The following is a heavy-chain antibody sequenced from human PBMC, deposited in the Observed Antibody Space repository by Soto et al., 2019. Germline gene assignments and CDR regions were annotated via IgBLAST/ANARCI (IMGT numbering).Heavy chain of an antibody. CDR1: GFTFSSYA. V-gene: IGHV3-30-3*01. D-gene: IGHD3-16*01. Sequence: QVQLVESGGGVVQPGRSLRLSCAASGFTFSSYAMHWVRQAPGKGLEWVAVISYDGSNKYYADSVKGRFTISRDNSKNTLYLQMNSLRAEDTAVYYCAREPYVEMVTIGGFVDYWGQGTLVTVSS. J-gene: IGHJ4*02. CDR3: AREPYVEMVTIGGFVDY. CDR2: ISYDGSNK.